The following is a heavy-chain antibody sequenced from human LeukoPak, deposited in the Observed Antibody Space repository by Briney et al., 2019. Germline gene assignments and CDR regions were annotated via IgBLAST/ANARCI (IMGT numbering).Heavy chain of an antibody. Sequence: SQTLSLTCTVSGGSISSGSYYWSWIRQPAGKGLEWIGRIYTSGSTNYNPSLKSRVTISVDTSKNQFSLKLSSVTAADTAVYYCARWGPPRISRYYYYGSGSFDYWGQGTLVTVSS. CDR1: GGSISSGSYY. CDR3: ARWGPPRISRYYYYGSGSFDY. J-gene: IGHJ4*02. V-gene: IGHV4-61*02. D-gene: IGHD3-10*01. CDR2: IYTSGST.